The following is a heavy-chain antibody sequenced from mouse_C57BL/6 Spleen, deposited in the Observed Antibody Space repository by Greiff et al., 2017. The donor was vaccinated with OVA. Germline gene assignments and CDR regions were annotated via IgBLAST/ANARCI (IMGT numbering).Heavy chain of an antibody. Sequence: VQLQQSGAELVRPGASVTLSCKASGYTFTDYEMHWVKQTPVHGLEWIGAIDPETGGTAYNQKFKGKAILTTDKSSSTADMERRSLTSEDSAVYYCTRFSLPFDYWGQGTTLTVSS. CDR3: TRFSLPFDY. V-gene: IGHV1-15*01. CDR1: GYTFTDYE. CDR2: IDPETGGT. J-gene: IGHJ2*01.